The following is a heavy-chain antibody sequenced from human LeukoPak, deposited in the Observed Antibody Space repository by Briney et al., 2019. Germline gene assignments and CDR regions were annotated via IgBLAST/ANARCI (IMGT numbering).Heavy chain of an antibody. Sequence: GGSLRLSCAASGFTVSSNYMNWVRQAPGKGLEWVSVIYSGGYTNYADSVKGRFTISRDNSKNTVYLQLNSLRTDDTAVYYCARDHDSGTYYGYWGQGTLVTVSS. CDR1: GFTVSSNY. D-gene: IGHD1-26*01. CDR3: ARDHDSGTYYGY. J-gene: IGHJ4*02. V-gene: IGHV3-66*02. CDR2: IYSGGYT.